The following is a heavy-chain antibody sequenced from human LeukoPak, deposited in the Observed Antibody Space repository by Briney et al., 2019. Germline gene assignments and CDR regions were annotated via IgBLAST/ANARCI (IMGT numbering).Heavy chain of an antibody. CDR2: INPNSGGT. D-gene: IGHD3-16*01. CDR1: GGTFSSYA. Sequence: GASVKVSCKASGGTFSSYAISWVRQAPGQGLEWMGWINPNSGGTNYAQKFQGRVTMTRDTSISTAYMELSRLRSDDTAVYYCARGVLRLGEFHYWGQGTLVTVSS. J-gene: IGHJ4*02. CDR3: ARGVLRLGEFHY. V-gene: IGHV1-2*02.